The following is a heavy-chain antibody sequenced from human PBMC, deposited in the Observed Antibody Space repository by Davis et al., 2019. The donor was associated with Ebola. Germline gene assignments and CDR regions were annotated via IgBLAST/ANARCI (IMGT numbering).Heavy chain of an antibody. CDR3: ARHRITMVRGVDDAFDI. J-gene: IGHJ3*02. Sequence: AASVKVSCKASGYTFTSYDINWVRQATGQGLEWMGWMNPNSGNTGYAQKFQGRVTMTRNTSISTAYMELSSLRSEDTAVYYCARHRITMVRGVDDAFDIWGQGTMVTVSS. V-gene: IGHV1-8*02. D-gene: IGHD3-10*01. CDR1: GYTFTSYD. CDR2: MNPNSGNT.